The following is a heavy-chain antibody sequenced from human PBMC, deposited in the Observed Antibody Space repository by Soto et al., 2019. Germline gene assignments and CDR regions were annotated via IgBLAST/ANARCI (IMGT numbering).Heavy chain of an antibody. J-gene: IGHJ4*02. CDR2: ISPYNGNT. V-gene: IGHV1-18*04. Sequence: ASVKVSCKASGYFFTTYGISWVRQAPGQGLEWMGWISPYNGNTKYAQSFQGRVTMTTDTSTYTAYMELRSLRSDDPAVYYCARDFGSDLIAPGAVFDYWGQGTVVTVSS. CDR1: GYFFTTYG. CDR3: ARDFGSDLIAPGAVFDY. D-gene: IGHD3-3*01.